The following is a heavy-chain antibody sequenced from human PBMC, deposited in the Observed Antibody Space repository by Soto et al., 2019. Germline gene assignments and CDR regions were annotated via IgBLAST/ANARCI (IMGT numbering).Heavy chain of an antibody. D-gene: IGHD5-18*01. J-gene: IGHJ6*02. CDR2: FDPEDGET. CDR3: ATENPGTPSDTAMGYYYYGMDV. Sequence: QVQLVQSGAEVKKPGASVKVSCKVSVYTLTELSMHWVRQAPGKGLEWMGGFDPEDGETIYAQKFQGRVTMTEDTSTDTAYMELSSLRSEDTAVYYCATENPGTPSDTAMGYYYYGMDVWGQGTTVTVSS. V-gene: IGHV1-24*01. CDR1: VYTLTELS.